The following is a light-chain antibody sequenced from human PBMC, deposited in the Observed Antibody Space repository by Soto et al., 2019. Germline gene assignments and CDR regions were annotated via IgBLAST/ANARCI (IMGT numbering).Light chain of an antibody. CDR1: QSVSSSY. CDR2: GAS. J-gene: IGKJ1*01. V-gene: IGKV3-20*01. CDR3: QQYGSSPT. Sequence: EIVLTQSPGTLSLSPGERATLSCRASQSVSSSYLAWYQQKPGQAPRLLIYGASSRATGIPDRFSGSGSGTDFTITISSLEAEDFAVYYCQQYGSSPTFGQGTKVEIK.